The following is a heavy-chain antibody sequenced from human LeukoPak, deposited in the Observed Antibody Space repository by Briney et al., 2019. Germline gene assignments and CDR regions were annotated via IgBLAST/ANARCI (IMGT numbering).Heavy chain of an antibody. Sequence: SETLSLTCAVSGGSISSGGYSWSWIRQPPGKGLEWIGYIYHSGSTCYNPSLKSRVTISVDRSKNQFSLKLSSVTAADTAVYYCARGARGYSYGYVYWGQGTLVTVSS. V-gene: IGHV4-30-2*01. J-gene: IGHJ4*02. D-gene: IGHD5-18*01. CDR1: GGSISSGGYS. CDR3: ARGARGYSYGYVY. CDR2: IYHSGST.